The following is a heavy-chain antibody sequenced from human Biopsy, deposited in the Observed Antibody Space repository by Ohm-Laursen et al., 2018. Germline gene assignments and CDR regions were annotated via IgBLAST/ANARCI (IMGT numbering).Heavy chain of an antibody. CDR1: GGSFSDYG. CDR2: VIPIPNTA. CDR3: ATLTEDYGASPDP. J-gene: IGHJ5*02. V-gene: IGHV1-69*04. D-gene: IGHD4-17*01. Sequence: SSVKVSCKTSGGSFSDYGLSWVRQAPGRGLEWMGRVIPIPNTANYAQNFQDRLTITADRSTNTAYMELNSLRSEDTAVYFCATLTEDYGASPDPWGQGSLVTVSS.